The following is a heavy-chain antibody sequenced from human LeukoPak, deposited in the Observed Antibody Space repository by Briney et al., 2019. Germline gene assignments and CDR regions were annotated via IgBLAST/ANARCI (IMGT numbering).Heavy chain of an antibody. J-gene: IGHJ6*03. CDR2: IYYSGST. CDR1: GGSISSYY. CDR3: ARGFGESLFDGGRVVPYNYYMDV. Sequence: SETLSLTCTVSGGSISSYYWSWIRPPPGKGLEWIGYIYYSGSTNYNPSLKSRVIISVDTSKNQFSLKLSSVTAADTAVYYCARGFGESLFDGGRVVPYNYYMDVWGKGTTVTVSS. V-gene: IGHV4-59*01. D-gene: IGHD3-10*01.